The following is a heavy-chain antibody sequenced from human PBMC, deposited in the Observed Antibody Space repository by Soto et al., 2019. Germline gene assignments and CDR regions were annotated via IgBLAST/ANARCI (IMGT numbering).Heavy chain of an antibody. Sequence: EVQLVQSGAEVRKPGESLKISCKSSGYSFSNYWIGWVRQMPGKGLEWMGIIYPGDSDTRYSPSFQGQVTISADKSISTAYLRWNSLKASDTAMYYCARRPDTYCSGGTCYSVGYFDYWGQGTLVTVSS. J-gene: IGHJ4*02. CDR3: ARRPDTYCSGGTCYSVGYFDY. D-gene: IGHD2-15*01. V-gene: IGHV5-51*03. CDR2: IYPGDSDT. CDR1: GYSFSNYW.